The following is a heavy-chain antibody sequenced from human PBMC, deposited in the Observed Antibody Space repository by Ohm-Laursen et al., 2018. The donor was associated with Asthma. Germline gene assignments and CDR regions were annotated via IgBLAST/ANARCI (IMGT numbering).Heavy chain of an antibody. CDR3: ARDFTDYYDSSGYGPCAY. J-gene: IGHJ4*02. V-gene: IGHV3-30-3*01. CDR1: GFTFSSYA. Sequence: SLRLSCAASGFTFSSYAMHWVRQAPGKGLEWVAVISYDGSNKYYADSVKGRFTISRDNSKNTLYLQMNSLRAEDTAVYYCARDFTDYYDSSGYGPCAYWGQGTLVTVSS. CDR2: ISYDGSNK. D-gene: IGHD3-22*01.